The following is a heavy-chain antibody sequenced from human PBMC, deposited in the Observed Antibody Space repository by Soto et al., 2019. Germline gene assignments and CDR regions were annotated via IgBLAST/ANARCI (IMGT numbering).Heavy chain of an antibody. CDR1: GGSIIGFQ. CDR3: ARSNTRYSSTDY. J-gene: IGHJ4*02. Sequence: SETLSLTCTVSGGSIIGFQWSWIRQPTGKGLEWIGSIYYSETTNNNPSLKSRVTIAVDTSTSQVSLKLASVTAGDTAVYYCARSNTRYSSTDYWGQGSPVTVSS. D-gene: IGHD6-13*01. V-gene: IGHV4-59*08. CDR2: IYYSETT.